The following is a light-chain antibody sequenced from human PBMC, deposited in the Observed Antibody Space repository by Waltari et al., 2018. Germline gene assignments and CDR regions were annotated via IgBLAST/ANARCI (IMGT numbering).Light chain of an antibody. V-gene: IGKV4-1*01. CDR1: QSVLFSSNNKNY. J-gene: IGKJ1*01. CDR3: QQYYNAPQT. CDR2: CSS. Sequence: DIVMTQSPDFLAVSLGERATINCKSSQSVLFSSNNKNYLAWYQQKPGHPPKLLIYCSSTRESGVPDRFTGSGSGTDFTLTISSLQAEDVAVYYCQQYYNAPQTFGQGTKVEIK.